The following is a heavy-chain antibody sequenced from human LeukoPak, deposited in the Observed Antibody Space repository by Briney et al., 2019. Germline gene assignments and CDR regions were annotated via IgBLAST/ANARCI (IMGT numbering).Heavy chain of an antibody. CDR2: IYDSGNT. Sequence: PSETLSLTCAVSGGSISSGGYSWSWIRQPPGKGLEWIGYIYDSGNTYYNPSLKSRVTISLDRSKNQFSLKLSSVTAADTAVYYCARYGGSGTYFFDYWGRGTLVAVSS. D-gene: IGHD3-10*01. CDR1: GGSISSGGYS. J-gene: IGHJ4*02. V-gene: IGHV4-30-2*01. CDR3: ARYGGSGTYFFDY.